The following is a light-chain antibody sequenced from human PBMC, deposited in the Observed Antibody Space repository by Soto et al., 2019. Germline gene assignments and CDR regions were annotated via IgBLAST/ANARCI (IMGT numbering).Light chain of an antibody. CDR1: HGISNY. J-gene: IGKJ1*01. Sequence: IQLTQSPSFLSAPVGDRDTITCRASHGISNYLAWYQQKPGKAPKLLIYTASSLESGVPSRFSGSGSGTEFTLTISSLQPDDFATYYCQQYNSYSWTFGQGTKVDIK. V-gene: IGKV1-5*03. CDR3: QQYNSYSWT. CDR2: TAS.